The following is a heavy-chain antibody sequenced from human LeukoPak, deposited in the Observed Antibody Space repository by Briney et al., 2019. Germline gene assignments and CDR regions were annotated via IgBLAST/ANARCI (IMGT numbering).Heavy chain of an antibody. J-gene: IGHJ4*02. Sequence: PSETLSLTCAVYGGSFSGYYWSWIRQPPGKGLEWIGEINHSGSTNYNPSLKSRVTISVDTSKNQFSLKLSSVTAADTAVYYCARGLFRGRSSGWYAYRGQGTLVTVSS. V-gene: IGHV4-34*01. CDR2: INHSGST. CDR3: ARGLFRGRSSGWYAY. D-gene: IGHD6-19*01. CDR1: GGSFSGYY.